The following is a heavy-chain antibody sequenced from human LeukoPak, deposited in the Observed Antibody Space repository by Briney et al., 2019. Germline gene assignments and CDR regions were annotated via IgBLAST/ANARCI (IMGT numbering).Heavy chain of an antibody. D-gene: IGHD3-22*01. V-gene: IGHV1-24*01. J-gene: IGHJ4*02. Sequence: GASVKVSCKVSGYTLTGLSMHWVRQAPGKGLEWMGGFDPEDGETIYAQKFQGRVTITADESTSTAYMELNSLRSEDTAVYYCARGKNTYYYDSSGSDYWGQGTLVTVSS. CDR2: FDPEDGET. CDR3: ARGKNTYYYDSSGSDY. CDR1: GYTLTGLS.